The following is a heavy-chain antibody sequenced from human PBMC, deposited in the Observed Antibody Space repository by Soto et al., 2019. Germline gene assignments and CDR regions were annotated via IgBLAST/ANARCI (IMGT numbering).Heavy chain of an antibody. J-gene: IGHJ4*02. CDR1: GGSFSGYY. D-gene: IGHD5-18*01. V-gene: IGHV4-34*01. Sequence: SETLSLTCAVYGGSFSGYYWSWIRQPPGKGLEWIGEINHSGSTNYNPSLKSRVTISVDTSKNQFSLKLSSVTAADTAVYYCARGEMRGYSYGLDYWGQGTLVTVSS. CDR3: ARGEMRGYSYGLDY. CDR2: INHSGST.